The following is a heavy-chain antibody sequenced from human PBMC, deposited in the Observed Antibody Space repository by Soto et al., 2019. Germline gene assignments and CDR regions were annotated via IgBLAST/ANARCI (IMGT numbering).Heavy chain of an antibody. Sequence: QVQLVESGGGVVQPGRSLRLSCAASGLTFSRYAMHWVRQAPGKGLEWVAVIIHDGSNKHYADSVQGRFTISRDNSKNTLYLQMNSLRAEDTAVYYCAAELGNTGYDGHDYWGQGTLVTVSS. CDR1: GLTFSRYA. CDR2: IIHDGSNK. J-gene: IGHJ4*02. V-gene: IGHV3-30*04. D-gene: IGHD5-12*01. CDR3: AAELGNTGYDGHDY.